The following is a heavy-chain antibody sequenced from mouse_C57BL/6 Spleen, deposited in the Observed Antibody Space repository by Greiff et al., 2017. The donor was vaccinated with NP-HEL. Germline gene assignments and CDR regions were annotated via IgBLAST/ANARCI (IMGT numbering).Heavy chain of an antibody. V-gene: IGHV1-26*01. CDR1: GYTFTDYY. D-gene: IGHD2-3*01. CDR2: INPNNGGT. J-gene: IGHJ2*01. CDR3: ARKGVYDGYYVSYFDY. Sequence: EVQLQQSGPELVKPGASVKISCKASGYTFTDYYMNWVKQSHGKSLEWIGDINPNNGGTSYNQKFKGKATLTVDKSSSTAYMELRSLTSEDSAVYYCARKGVYDGYYVSYFDYWGQGTTLTVSS.